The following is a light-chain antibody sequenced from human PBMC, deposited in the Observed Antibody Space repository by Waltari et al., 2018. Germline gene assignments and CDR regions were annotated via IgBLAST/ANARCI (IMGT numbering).Light chain of an antibody. CDR2: KDS. CDR1: ALANQY. V-gene: IGLV3-25*03. J-gene: IGLJ3*02. CDR3: QSTASSGAAV. Sequence: SSDLTQPPSVSVSPGQTARILCSGDALANQYGYWYQQKPGQAPILVIYKDSARPSGIPERVSGSSSGSTVTLTISGVQAEDEADYYCQSTASSGAAVFGGGTKLTVL.